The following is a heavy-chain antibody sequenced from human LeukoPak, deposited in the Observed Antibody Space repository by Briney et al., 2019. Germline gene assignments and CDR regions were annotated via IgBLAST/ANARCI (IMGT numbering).Heavy chain of an antibody. D-gene: IGHD1-26*01. CDR3: AREGAPPVGDWFDP. Sequence: GESLKISCKGSGSRFTSYWIGWVRQIPGKGLEWLGIIYPGDSDTRYSPSFQGQVTISADKSISTAYLQWSSLKASDTAMYYCAREGAPPVGDWFDPWGQGTLVTVSS. J-gene: IGHJ5*02. CDR1: GSRFTSYW. CDR2: IYPGDSDT. V-gene: IGHV5-51*01.